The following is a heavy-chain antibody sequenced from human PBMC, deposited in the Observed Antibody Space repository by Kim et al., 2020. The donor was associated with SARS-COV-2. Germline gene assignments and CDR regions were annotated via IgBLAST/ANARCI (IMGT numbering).Heavy chain of an antibody. CDR1: GFALTTYE. Sequence: ASVKVSCKASGFALTTYEINWVRQAPGQGLEWMGWMDPNSGKTGYAQKFQGRVTMTRSTSINTAYIELSSLRFEDTAIYYCAREVANWDFDYWGQGTLVTVSS. CDR2: MDPNSGKT. CDR3: AREVANWDFDY. J-gene: IGHJ4*02. D-gene: IGHD1-1*01. V-gene: IGHV1-8*01.